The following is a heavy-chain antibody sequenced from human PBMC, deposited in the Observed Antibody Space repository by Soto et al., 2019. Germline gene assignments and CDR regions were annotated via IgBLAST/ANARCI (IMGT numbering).Heavy chain of an antibody. CDR3: ATYGEITGTTGAYYYGMDV. CDR2: INPNSGGT. D-gene: IGHD1-7*01. CDR1: GYTFTGYY. J-gene: IGHJ6*02. Sequence: ASVKVSCKASGYTFTGYYMHWVRQAPGQGLEWMGWINPNSGGTNYAQKFQGRVTMTRDTSISTAYMELSRLRSDDTAVYYCATYGEITGTTGAYYYGMDVWGQGTTVTVS. V-gene: IGHV1-2*02.